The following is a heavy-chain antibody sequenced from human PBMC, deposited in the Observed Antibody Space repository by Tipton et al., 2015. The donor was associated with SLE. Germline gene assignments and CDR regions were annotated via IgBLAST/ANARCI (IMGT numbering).Heavy chain of an antibody. V-gene: IGHV4-59*11. D-gene: IGHD6-13*01. J-gene: IGHJ4*02. CDR2: IYYSGST. Sequence: TLSLTCTVSGGSISGHYWSWIRQPPGKGLEWIGYIYYSGSTNYNPSLKSRVTISVDTSKNQFSLKLSSVTAADTAVYYCARAGAAAALDYWGQGTLVTVSS. CDR3: ARAGAAAALDY. CDR1: GGSISGHY.